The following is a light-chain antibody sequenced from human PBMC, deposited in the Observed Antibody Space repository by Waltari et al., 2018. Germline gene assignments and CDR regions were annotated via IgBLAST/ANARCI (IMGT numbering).Light chain of an antibody. CDR2: DAS. CDR3: QQRHDWPLN. CDR1: QSFRSY. V-gene: IGKV3-11*01. J-gene: IGKJ4*01. Sequence: EILLTQSPVTLSVSPGERATLSCKASQSFRSYLAWYQQKPGQAPRLLIYDASNRASGIPARFSGSGSGTDFTLTISNVEPEDFAVYYCQQRHDWPLNFGGGTKVDVK.